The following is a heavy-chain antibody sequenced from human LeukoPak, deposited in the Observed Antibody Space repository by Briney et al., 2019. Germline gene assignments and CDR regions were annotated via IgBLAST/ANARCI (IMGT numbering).Heavy chain of an antibody. J-gene: IGHJ4*02. D-gene: IGHD4-17*01. Sequence: PSETLSLTCTVSGGSVSSGSYYWSWIRQSPGKGLEWIGYIYYSGSTNYNPSLKNRVAISVDTSKNQFSLKLSSVTAADTAVYYCARHGDYGETGHWGQGTLVTVSS. V-gene: IGHV4-61*01. CDR1: GGSVSSGSYY. CDR2: IYYSGST. CDR3: ARHGDYGETGH.